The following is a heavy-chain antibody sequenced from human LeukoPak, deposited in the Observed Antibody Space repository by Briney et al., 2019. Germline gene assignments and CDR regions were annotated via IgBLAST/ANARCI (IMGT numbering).Heavy chain of an antibody. D-gene: IGHD5-12*01. V-gene: IGHV1-2*02. CDR3: ARTQRYSGYENHYYYYYMDV. CDR2: ISPDSGDT. CDR1: ASTFTAYY. J-gene: IGHJ6*03. Sequence: VASVKVSCKASASTFTAYYFHWVRQAPGQGLEWMGWISPDSGDTNFAQKFQGRVTITADESTSTAYMELSSLRSEDTAVYYCARTQRYSGYENHYYYYYMDVWGKGTTVTISS.